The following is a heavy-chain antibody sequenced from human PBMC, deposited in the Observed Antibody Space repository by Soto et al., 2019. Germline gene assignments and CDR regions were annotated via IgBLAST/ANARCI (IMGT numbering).Heavy chain of an antibody. J-gene: IGHJ4*02. V-gene: IGHV3-33*01. CDR2: IWYDGSNK. CDR1: GFTFSSYG. Sequence: GGSLRLSCAASGFTFSSYGMHWVRQAPGKGLEWVAVIWYDGSNKNYVDSVKGRFTISRDNSKSTLYLQMNSLRVEDTAVYYCARRHGYNYDYWGQGTLVTVSS. D-gene: IGHD5-12*01. CDR3: ARRHGYNYDY.